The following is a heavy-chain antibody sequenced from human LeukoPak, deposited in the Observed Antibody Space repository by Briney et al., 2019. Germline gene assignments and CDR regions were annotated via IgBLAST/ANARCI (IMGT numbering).Heavy chain of an antibody. CDR1: GGSISSTTSY. J-gene: IGHJ4*02. CDR2: IYYSGST. CDR3: ARHGSTDYFDN. V-gene: IGHV4-39*01. Sequence: SETLSLTCAVSGGSISSTTSYWGWIRQPPGKGLEWIGRIYYSGSTFYNPSLKSQVTISVDTSKNQFSLRLSSVTAADTAVYYCARHGSTDYFDNWGQGTLVTVSS. D-gene: IGHD2-2*03.